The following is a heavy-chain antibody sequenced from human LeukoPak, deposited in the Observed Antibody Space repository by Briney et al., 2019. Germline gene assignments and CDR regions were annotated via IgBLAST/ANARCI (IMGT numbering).Heavy chain of an antibody. J-gene: IGHJ5*02. V-gene: IGHV4-31*03. CDR2: IYYSGST. CDR3: ASLTYYDFWSGYFSEYWFNP. Sequence: PSETLSLTCTVSGGSISSGGYYWSWIRQHPGKGLEWIVYIYYSGSTYYNPSLKSRVTISVDTSKNQFSLKLSSVTAADTAVYYCASLTYYDFWSGYFSEYWFNPWGQGTLVTVSS. D-gene: IGHD3-3*01. CDR1: GGSISSGGYY.